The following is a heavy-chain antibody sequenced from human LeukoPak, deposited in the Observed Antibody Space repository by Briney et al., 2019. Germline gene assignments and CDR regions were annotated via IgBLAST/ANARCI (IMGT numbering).Heavy chain of an antibody. V-gene: IGHV4-59*01. CDR1: SGSISSYY. J-gene: IGHJ4*02. Sequence: SETLSLTCTVSSGSISSYYWSWIRQPPGKGLEWIGYIYYSGSTNYNPSLKSRVTISVDTSKNQFSLKLSSVTAADTAVYYCARDNYYDRSGYTDYWGQGTLVTVSS. D-gene: IGHD3-22*01. CDR2: IYYSGST. CDR3: ARDNYYDRSGYTDY.